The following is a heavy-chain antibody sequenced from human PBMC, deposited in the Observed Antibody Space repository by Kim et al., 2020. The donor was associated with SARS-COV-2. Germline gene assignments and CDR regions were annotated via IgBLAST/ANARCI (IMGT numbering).Heavy chain of an antibody. D-gene: IGHD5-12*01. CDR1: GGSISSYY. V-gene: IGHV4-59*01. J-gene: IGHJ4*02. CDR3: ARTTERWLQFFDY. Sequence: SETLSLTCTVSGGSISSYYWSWIRQPPGKGLEWIGYIYYSGSTNYNPSLKSRVTISVDTSKNQFSLKLSSVTAADTAVYYCARTTERWLQFFDYWGQGTLVTVSS. CDR2: IYYSGST.